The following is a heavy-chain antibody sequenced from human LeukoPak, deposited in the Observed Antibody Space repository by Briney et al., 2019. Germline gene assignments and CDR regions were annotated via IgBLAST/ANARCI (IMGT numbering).Heavy chain of an antibody. CDR2: INHRGST. D-gene: IGHD5-18*01. Sequence: SETLSLTCAVYGGSFSDYYWSWIRQPPGKGLEWIGEINHRGSTNHNPSLKSRVTMSVDMSKNQFSLKLSSVTAADTAVYYCARLTLYSYGNLDYWGQGALVTVSS. CDR1: GGSFSDYY. CDR3: ARLTLYSYGNLDY. J-gene: IGHJ4*02. V-gene: IGHV4-34*01.